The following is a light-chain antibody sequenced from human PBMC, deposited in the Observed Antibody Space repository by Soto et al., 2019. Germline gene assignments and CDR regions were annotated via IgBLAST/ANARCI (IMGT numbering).Light chain of an antibody. CDR1: QSIGDS. CDR3: QHYNSYSEA. Sequence: DIKMTQSRSTLSASVGDRVTITCRASQSIGDSLAWYQQKPGKAPKLLIYKASTLKSGVPSRFSGSGSGTEFTLTISSLQPDDFATYYCQHYNSYSEAFGQGTKV. J-gene: IGKJ1*01. V-gene: IGKV1-5*03. CDR2: KAS.